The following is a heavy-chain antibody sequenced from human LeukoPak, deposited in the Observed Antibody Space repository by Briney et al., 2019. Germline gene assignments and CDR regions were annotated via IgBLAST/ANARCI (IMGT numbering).Heavy chain of an antibody. CDR2: IIPIFGTA. CDR1: GGTFGSYA. Sequence: SVKVSCKASGGTFGSYAISWVRQAPGQGLEWMGGIIPIFGTANYAQKFQGRVTITADESTSTAYMELSSLRSEDTAVYYCARVRYYYDSSGYYYFDYWGQGTLVTVSS. V-gene: IGHV1-69*13. J-gene: IGHJ4*02. D-gene: IGHD3-22*01. CDR3: ARVRYYYDSSGYYYFDY.